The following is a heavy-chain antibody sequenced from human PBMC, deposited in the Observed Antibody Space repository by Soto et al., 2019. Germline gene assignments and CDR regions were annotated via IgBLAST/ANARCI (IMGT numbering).Heavy chain of an antibody. CDR3: ARAPGMRTAGFDP. V-gene: IGHV1-8*01. J-gene: IGHJ5*02. CDR1: SYV. D-gene: IGHD2-21*02. Sequence: SYVGGWRLHETGQGLEWMGWMNPNSGNTGYAQKFQGGVTMTRNTSISTAYMELSSLRSEDTAVYYCARAPGMRTAGFDPWGQGALVTVSS. CDR2: MNPNSGNT.